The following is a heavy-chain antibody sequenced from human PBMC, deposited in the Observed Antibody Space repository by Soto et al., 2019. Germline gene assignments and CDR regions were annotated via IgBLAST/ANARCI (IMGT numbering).Heavy chain of an antibody. CDR1: GYTFTRYN. V-gene: IGHV1-3*01. Sequence: ASVKVSCQPPGYTFTRYNIHWVRQAPGQRLEWMGWINVGNGNTRYSQKFQGRLTLTRDTPGNTAYLELNSLISEDTAVYYCATPQDYDDCLDSWGKGTLVTSP. CDR3: ATPQDYDDCLDS. J-gene: IGHJ4*02. D-gene: IGHD3-22*01. CDR2: INVGNGNT.